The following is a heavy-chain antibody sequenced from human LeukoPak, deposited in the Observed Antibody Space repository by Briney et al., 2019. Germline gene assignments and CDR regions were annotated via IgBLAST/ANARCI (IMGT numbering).Heavy chain of an antibody. J-gene: IGHJ4*02. CDR2: ISAYNGNT. D-gene: IGHD6-13*01. V-gene: IGHV1-18*01. Sequence: ASVKVSCKASGYTFTSYGISWVRQAPGQGLEWMGWISAYNGNTNYAQKLQGRVTMTTDTSTSTAYMELRSLRSDDTAVHYCARVPYSSSWHRNPNADYWGQGTLVTVSS. CDR1: GYTFTSYG. CDR3: ARVPYSSSWHRNPNADY.